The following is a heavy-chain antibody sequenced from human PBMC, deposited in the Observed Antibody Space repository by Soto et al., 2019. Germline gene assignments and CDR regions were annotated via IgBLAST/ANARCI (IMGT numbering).Heavy chain of an antibody. CDR3: ARVAGYYGLVGQQLSDL. J-gene: IGHJ1*01. CDR2: IWHDGSNR. D-gene: IGHD6-13*01. CDR1: GFTFSLYG. Sequence: QVQLEESGGGVVQPGRSLRLSCAASGFTFSLYGMHWVRQVPGKGLEWVAGIWHDGSNRYHADSVEGRFTISRDNSKNALFLEMNSLICEDRAVYYCARVAGYYGLVGQQLSDLWGQGTLVTVSP. V-gene: IGHV3-33*01.